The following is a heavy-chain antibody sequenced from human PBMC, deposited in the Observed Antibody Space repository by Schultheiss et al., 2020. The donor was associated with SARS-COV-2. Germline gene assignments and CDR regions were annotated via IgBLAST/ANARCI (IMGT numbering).Heavy chain of an antibody. CDR1: GFTFSGSA. D-gene: IGHD3-22*01. Sequence: GGSLRLSCAASGFTFSGSAMHWVRQASGKGLEWVGRIRSKANSYATAYAASVKGRFTISRDNSKNTLYLQMNSLRAEDTAVYYCARDGDGSSGSYYDSSGLRDYYYGMDVWGQGTTVTVSS. J-gene: IGHJ6*02. V-gene: IGHV3-73*01. CDR2: IRSKANSYAT. CDR3: ARDGDGSSGSYYDSSGLRDYYYGMDV.